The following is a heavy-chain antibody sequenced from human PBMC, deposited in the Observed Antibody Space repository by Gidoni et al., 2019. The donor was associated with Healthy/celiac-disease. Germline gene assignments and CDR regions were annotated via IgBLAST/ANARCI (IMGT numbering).Heavy chain of an antibody. V-gene: IGHV4-4*07. D-gene: IGHD1-26*01. Sequence: QVQLQVSGPGLVKPSETLSLSCSDDGGSIRSYYCLWFRQPAGKGLEWIGRIYTSGSTNYHPSLKSRVTMSVDTSKNQFSLKLSSVTAADTAVYYCARDSGRGSYPFQYYYYYGMDVWGQGTTVTVSS. CDR3: ARDSGRGSYPFQYYYYYGMDV. J-gene: IGHJ6*02. CDR1: GGSIRSYY. CDR2: IYTSGST.